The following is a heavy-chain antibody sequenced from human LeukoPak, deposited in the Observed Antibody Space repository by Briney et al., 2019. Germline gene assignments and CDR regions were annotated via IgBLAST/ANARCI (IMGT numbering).Heavy chain of an antibody. CDR1: GYTFTSYA. CDR3: ARGSALEPQGYCRGGVCSNWFDP. V-gene: IGHV1-3*01. Sequence: ASVKVSCKASGYTFTSYAMHWVRQAPGQRLEWMGWINAGNGYTKYSQEFQGRVTMTRDTSINTAYMELSTLKSDDTAVYYCARGSALEPQGYCRGGVCSNWFDPWGQGTLVTVSS. D-gene: IGHD2-15*01. J-gene: IGHJ5*02. CDR2: INAGNGYT.